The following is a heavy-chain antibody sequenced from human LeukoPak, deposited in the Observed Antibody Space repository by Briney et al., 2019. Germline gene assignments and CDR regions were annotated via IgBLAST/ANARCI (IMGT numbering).Heavy chain of an antibody. CDR2: INHSGST. CDR1: GGSISSYY. CDR3: AGVIAARRGYYYYYMDV. Sequence: SETLSLTCTVSGGSISSYYWSWIRQPPGKGLEWIGEINHSGSTNYNPSLKSRVTISVDTSKNQFSLKLSSVTAADTAVYYCAGVIAARRGYYYYYMDVWGKGTTVTVSS. J-gene: IGHJ6*03. D-gene: IGHD6-6*01. V-gene: IGHV4-34*01.